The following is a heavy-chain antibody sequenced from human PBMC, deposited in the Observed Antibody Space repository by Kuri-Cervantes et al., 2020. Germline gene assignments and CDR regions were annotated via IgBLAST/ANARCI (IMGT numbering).Heavy chain of an antibody. D-gene: IGHD1-26*01. J-gene: IGHJ4*02. CDR3: ARAPEWELLHYFDY. Sequence: GESLKISCAASGFTFSSYAMHWVRQAPGKGLEWVAVIWYDGSNKYYADSVKGRFTISRDNSKNTLYLQMNSLRAEDTAVYYCARAPEWELLHYFDYWGQGTLVTVFS. CDR1: GFTFSSYA. CDR2: IWYDGSNK. V-gene: IGHV3-33*08.